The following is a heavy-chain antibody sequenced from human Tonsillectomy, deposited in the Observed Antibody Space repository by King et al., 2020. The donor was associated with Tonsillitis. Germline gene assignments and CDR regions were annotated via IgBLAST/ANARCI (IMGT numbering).Heavy chain of an antibody. Sequence: QLQESGPGLVKPSETLSLTCNVSGGSISNTNYFWGWIRQPPGKGLEWIGSIHYIGSTYYSPSLKSRVTTSLDTSKNQFSLKVNSVTAADTAVYYCARHFQYNNGWYCFIEYWGQGPLVTVSS. D-gene: IGHD6-19*01. CDR2: IHYIGST. J-gene: IGHJ4*02. CDR1: GGSISNTNYF. V-gene: IGHV4-39*07. CDR3: ARHFQYNNGWYCFIEY.